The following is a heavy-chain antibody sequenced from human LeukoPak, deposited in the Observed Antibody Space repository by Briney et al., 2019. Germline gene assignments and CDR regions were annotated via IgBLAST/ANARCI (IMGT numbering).Heavy chain of an antibody. CDR3: ARMTYDPHGVDV. CDR2: IYHSGST. V-gene: IGHV4-38-2*02. CDR1: GYSISSGYY. J-gene: IGHJ6*04. D-gene: IGHD5-12*01. Sequence: PSETLSLTCTVSGYSISSGYYWGWIRQPPGKGLEWIGSIYHSGSTYYNPSLKSRVTISVDTSKNQFSLKLSSVTAADTAVYYCARMTYDPHGVDVWGKGTTVTVSS.